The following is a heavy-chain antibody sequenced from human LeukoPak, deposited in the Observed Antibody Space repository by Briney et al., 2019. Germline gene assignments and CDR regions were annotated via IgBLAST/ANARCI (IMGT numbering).Heavy chain of an antibody. CDR2: IIPILGIA. V-gene: IGHV1-69*04. CDR3: ARDNGEQQLDY. CDR1: GGTFSSYA. Sequence: SVKVSCKASGGTFSSYAISWVRQAPGQGLEWTGRIIPILGIANYAQKFQGRVTITADKSTSTAYMELSSLRSEDTAVYYCARDNGEQQLDYWGQGTLVTVSS. J-gene: IGHJ4*02. D-gene: IGHD6-13*01.